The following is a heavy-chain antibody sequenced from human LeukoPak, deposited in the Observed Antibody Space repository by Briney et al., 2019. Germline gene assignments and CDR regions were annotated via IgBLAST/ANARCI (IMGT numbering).Heavy chain of an antibody. D-gene: IGHD3-22*01. CDR3: ARDALNYYDSSGPLDY. CDR1: GGSISSGTYY. J-gene: IGHJ4*02. V-gene: IGHV4-30-4*08. CDR2: IYYSGST. Sequence: PSQTLSLTCTVSGGSISSGTYYWSWIRQPPGKGLEWIGYIYYSGSTYYNPSLKSRVTISVDTSKNQFSLKLSSVTAADTAVYYCARDALNYYDSSGPLDYWGQGTLVTVSS.